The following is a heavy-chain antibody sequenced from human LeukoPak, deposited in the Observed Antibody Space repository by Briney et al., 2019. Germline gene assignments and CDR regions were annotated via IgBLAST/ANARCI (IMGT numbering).Heavy chain of an antibody. Sequence: ASVKVSCKASGYTFTGYYMHWVRQAPGQGLEWMGWINPNSGGTNYAQKFQGRVTMTRDTSISTAYMELSRLRSDDTAVYYCARLSGYDSHAFDIWGQGTMVTVPS. CDR2: INPNSGGT. V-gene: IGHV1-2*02. D-gene: IGHD5-12*01. CDR1: GYTFTGYY. CDR3: ARLSGYDSHAFDI. J-gene: IGHJ3*02.